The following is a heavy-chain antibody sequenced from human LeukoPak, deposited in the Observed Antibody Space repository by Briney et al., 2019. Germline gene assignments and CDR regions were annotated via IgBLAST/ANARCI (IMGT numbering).Heavy chain of an antibody. CDR3: ARSSYNYYDSSGYYSAFDI. Sequence: ASVKVSCKASGGTFSSYAISWVRQAPGQGLEWMGGIIPIFGTANYAQKFQGRVTITADESTSTAYMELSSLRSEDTAVYCCARSSYNYYDSSGYYSAFDIWGQGTMVTVSS. V-gene: IGHV1-69*13. D-gene: IGHD3-22*01. CDR1: GGTFSSYA. J-gene: IGHJ3*02. CDR2: IIPIFGTA.